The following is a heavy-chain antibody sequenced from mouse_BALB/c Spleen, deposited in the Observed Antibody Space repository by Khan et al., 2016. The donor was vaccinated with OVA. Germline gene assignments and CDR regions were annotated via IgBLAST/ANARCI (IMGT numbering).Heavy chain of an antibody. Sequence: QIQLVQSGPELKKPGETVKISCKASGYSFTNYGMNWVKQAPGKGLKWMGWINTYTGEPTYTDDFKGRFAFSLETSASTAYLQIHTLKKAHTDTYLWAREGHWEFDDWGAGTTVTVSS. CDR1: GYSFTNYG. CDR3: AREGHWEFDD. V-gene: IGHV9-3-1*01. J-gene: IGHJ1*01. CDR2: INTYTGEP.